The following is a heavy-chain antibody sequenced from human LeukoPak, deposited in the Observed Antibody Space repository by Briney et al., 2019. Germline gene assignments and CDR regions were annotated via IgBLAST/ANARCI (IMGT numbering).Heavy chain of an antibody. V-gene: IGHV4-59*01. Sequence: SETLSLTCTVSGDSMSYYYWSWIRQTPGKGLEWLGYMYYTGRTKYNPSLKSRVTFSLDMSKNQFSLKLDPVTAADTAVYYCTRITIHGNSDYWGQGTLVTVSS. CDR1: GDSMSYYY. J-gene: IGHJ4*02. D-gene: IGHD5-24*01. CDR2: MYYTGRT. CDR3: TRITIHGNSDY.